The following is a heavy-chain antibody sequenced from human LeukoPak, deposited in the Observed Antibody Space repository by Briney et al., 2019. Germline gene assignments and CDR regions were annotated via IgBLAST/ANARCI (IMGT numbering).Heavy chain of an antibody. V-gene: IGHV1-2*02. CDR2: INPNSGGT. CDR3: ARDAPRGYYDSSAYYNALFYFDS. J-gene: IGHJ4*01. D-gene: IGHD3-22*01. Sequence: GASVKVSCKASGYTFTGYYMHWVRQAPGQGLEWMGWINPNSGGTNYAQKFQGRVTMTRDTSISTAYMELSSLRSDDTAVYYFARDAPRGYYDSSAYYNALFYFDSWGQGTLVTVSS. CDR1: GYTFTGYY.